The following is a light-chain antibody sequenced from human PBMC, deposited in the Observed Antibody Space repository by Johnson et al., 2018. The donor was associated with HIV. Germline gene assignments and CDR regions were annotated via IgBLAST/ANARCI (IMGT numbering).Light chain of an antibody. J-gene: IGLJ1*01. CDR2: DNN. CDR3: GTWDSSLSAGV. CDR1: SSNIGNND. V-gene: IGLV1-51*01. Sequence: QSVLTQPPSVSAAPGQKVTISCSGSSSNIGNNDVSWYQQLPGTAPKLLIYDNNKRPSGIPDRFSGSKSGPSATLGITGLQTGDESDYYCGTWDSSLSAGVCGTGTKFTVL.